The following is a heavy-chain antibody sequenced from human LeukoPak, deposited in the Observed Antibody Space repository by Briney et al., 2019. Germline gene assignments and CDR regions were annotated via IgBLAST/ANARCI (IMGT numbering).Heavy chain of an antibody. CDR3: VRELDQ. Sequence: ASVKVSCKASGYTFTDYYMHWVRQAPGQGLEWMGWINPKSGGTIYAQKFQGRVTMTRDTSISTAYMELSSLKSDDTAVYYCVRELDQRGQGTLVTVSS. V-gene: IGHV1-2*02. J-gene: IGHJ4*02. CDR2: INPKSGGT. CDR1: GYTFTDYY.